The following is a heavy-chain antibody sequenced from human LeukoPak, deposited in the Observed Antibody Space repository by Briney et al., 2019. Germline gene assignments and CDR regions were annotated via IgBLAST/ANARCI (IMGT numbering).Heavy chain of an antibody. CDR3: ARLVAAPGDY. V-gene: IGHV3-66*04. Sequence: GGPLRLSCAASGITVSSNYMSWVRQAPGKGLEWVSVIYSVGSTFYADSVRGRFTISRDISNNTLYLQMNSPRAEDTAVYYCARLVAAPGDYWGQGTLVTVSS. D-gene: IGHD2-21*01. CDR2: IYSVGST. CDR1: GITVSSNY. J-gene: IGHJ4*02.